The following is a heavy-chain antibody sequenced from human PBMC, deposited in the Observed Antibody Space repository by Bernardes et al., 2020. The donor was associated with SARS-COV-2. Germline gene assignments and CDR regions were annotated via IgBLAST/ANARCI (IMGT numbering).Heavy chain of an antibody. CDR1: GYTFSTYG. D-gene: IGHD2-15*01. V-gene: IGHV1-18*01. CDR3: ARDLLQGFVDF. CDR2: ISAYNGNT. J-gene: IGHJ4*02. Sequence: ASVKVSCKASGYTFSTYGISWVRQAPGQGLEWMGWISAYNGNTNSAQKFQDRVTMTTDTSTSTAYMELRSLTSDDTAVYYCARDLLQGFVDFWGQGTLVTVSS.